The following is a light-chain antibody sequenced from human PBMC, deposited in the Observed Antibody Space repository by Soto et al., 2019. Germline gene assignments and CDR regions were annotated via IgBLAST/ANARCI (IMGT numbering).Light chain of an antibody. CDR3: AACNDSLADV. CDR2: SNN. CDR1: SSNIGSNY. J-gene: IGLJ1*01. Sequence: QSVLTQPPSASGTPGQRVTISCSGSSSNIGSNYVYWYQQLPGTAPKLLIYSNNQRPSAGPDRFSGSESGTSASLAISGPWSEDEADYNCAACNDSLADVFGTGTKVT. V-gene: IGLV1-47*02.